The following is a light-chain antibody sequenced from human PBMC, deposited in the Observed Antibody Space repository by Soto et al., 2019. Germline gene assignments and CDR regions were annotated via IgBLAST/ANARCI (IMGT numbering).Light chain of an antibody. Sequence: QSALAQPASVSGSPGQSVTISCTGASSDVGAYEHVSWYQQHPGRAPKLILYDVNNRPSGVSNHFSGSKSGNTASLVISGLQANDEADYYCSSYSTTNILVFGSGTKVTVL. V-gene: IGLV2-14*03. J-gene: IGLJ1*01. CDR1: SSDVGAYEH. CDR2: DVN. CDR3: SSYSTTNILV.